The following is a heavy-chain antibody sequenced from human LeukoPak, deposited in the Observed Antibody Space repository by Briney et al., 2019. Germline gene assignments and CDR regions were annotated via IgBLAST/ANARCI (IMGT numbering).Heavy chain of an antibody. V-gene: IGHV3-21*01. D-gene: IGHD6-13*01. Sequence: PGGSLRLSCAASGFTFSSYSTNWVRQAPGKGLEWVSSISSSSSYIYYADSVKGRFTISRDNAKNSLYLQMNSLRAEDTAVYYCARVPGYSSSWYISYYYYYYMDVWGKGTTVTVSS. CDR3: ARVPGYSSSWYISYYYYYYMDV. CDR2: ISSSSSYI. J-gene: IGHJ6*03. CDR1: GFTFSSYS.